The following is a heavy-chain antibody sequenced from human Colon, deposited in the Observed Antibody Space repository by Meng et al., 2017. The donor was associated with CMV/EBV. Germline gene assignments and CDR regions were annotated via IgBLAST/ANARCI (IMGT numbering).Heavy chain of an antibody. V-gene: IGHV4-31*02. CDR1: GASINSGGHY. D-gene: IGHD6-13*01. CDR3: AREQAAAGAGYFDY. Sequence: YGASINSGGHYWAWIRQHPVKGLEWIGYIYYNGKSDHNPSLKSRVSISLDTSKNQFSLRLTSVTAADTAVYYCAREQAAAGAGYFDYWGQGTLVTVSS. J-gene: IGHJ4*02. CDR2: IYYNGKS.